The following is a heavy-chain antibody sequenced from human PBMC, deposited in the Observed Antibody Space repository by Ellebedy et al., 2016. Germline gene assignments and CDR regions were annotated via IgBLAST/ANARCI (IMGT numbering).Heavy chain of an antibody. CDR1: GFTFSNYA. V-gene: IGHV3-23*01. D-gene: IGHD1-1*01. CDR2: FSSSGGST. Sequence: GGSLRLXXAASGFTFSNYAMSWVRQAPGKGLEWVSGFSSSGGSTYYADSVKGRFTISRDNSKNTLYLQMNSLGAEDTALYYCARDLEPDNFQYYMDVWGKGTMVTVSS. J-gene: IGHJ6*03. CDR3: ARDLEPDNFQYYMDV.